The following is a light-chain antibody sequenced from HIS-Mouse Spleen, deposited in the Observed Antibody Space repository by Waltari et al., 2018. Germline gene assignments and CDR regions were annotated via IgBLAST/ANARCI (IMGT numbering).Light chain of an antibody. Sequence: QSALTQPASVSGSPGQSITISCTGTSSDVGGYNYVSWYQQHPGQAPKHRIYEVSNRASGVSKRFSGSKAGNTASLTISGLQAEDEADYYCSSYTSSSTQVFGGGTKLTVL. CDR2: EVS. J-gene: IGLJ2*01. CDR3: SSYTSSSTQV. CDR1: SSDVGGYNY. V-gene: IGLV2-14*01.